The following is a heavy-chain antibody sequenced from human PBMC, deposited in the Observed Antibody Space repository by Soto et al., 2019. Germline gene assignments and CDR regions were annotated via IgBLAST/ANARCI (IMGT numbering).Heavy chain of an antibody. CDR3: TRRLDGYNSDYFDY. Sequence: GASVKVSCKASGYDVTRYYIHWVRQGPGQGLEWMGIINPTGGGRTKYAQKFQGRVTVTSDRSTSTVYMELRSLRSDDTAVYYCTRRLDGYNSDYFDYWGQGSLVIVSS. CDR2: INPTGGGRT. CDR1: GYDVTRYY. J-gene: IGHJ4*02. V-gene: IGHV1-46*01. D-gene: IGHD5-12*01.